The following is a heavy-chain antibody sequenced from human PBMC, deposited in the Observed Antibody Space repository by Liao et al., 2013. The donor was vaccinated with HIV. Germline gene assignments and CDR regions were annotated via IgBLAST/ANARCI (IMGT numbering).Heavy chain of an antibody. Sequence: QVQLQESGPGLVKPSETLSLTCSVSGGSISSYQWSWIRQPAGKGLEWIGQISTSGNTKYNPSLKSRVTMSVDTSKNQFSLKVNSVTAADTAVYYCAREESGSYYWGQEPSXPSPQ. CDR3: AREESGSYY. CDR2: ISTSGNT. CDR1: GGSISSYQ. D-gene: IGHD1-26*01. J-gene: IGHJ4*01. V-gene: IGHV4-4*07.